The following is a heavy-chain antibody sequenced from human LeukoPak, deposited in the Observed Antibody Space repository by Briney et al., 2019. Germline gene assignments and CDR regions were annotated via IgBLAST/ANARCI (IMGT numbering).Heavy chain of an antibody. CDR3: AREENTIFGVVKGHGMDV. D-gene: IGHD3-3*01. CDR1: GYTFTSYG. J-gene: IGHJ6*02. Sequence: ASVKVSCKASGYTFTSYGISWVRQAPGQGLEWMGWISAYNGNTNYAQKLQGRVTMTTDTSTSTAYMELRSLRSDDTAVYYCAREENTIFGVVKGHGMDVWGQGTTVTVSS. CDR2: ISAYNGNT. V-gene: IGHV1-18*01.